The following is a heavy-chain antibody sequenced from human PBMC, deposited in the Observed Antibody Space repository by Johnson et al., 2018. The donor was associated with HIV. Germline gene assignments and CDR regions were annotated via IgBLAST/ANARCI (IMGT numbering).Heavy chain of an antibody. D-gene: IGHD3-3*01. CDR1: GFTFSNDW. CDR3: AKDNGVLWYDFWNGFLPSALDI. V-gene: IGHV3-33*06. Sequence: QVQLVESGGGLVKPGGSLRLSCAASGFTFSNDWMNWVRKAPGKGLEWVAVVGNDGNNRYSADSGKGRVTISRDNCKKTLYMQMNSLRAEDTAVYYCAKDNGVLWYDFWNGFLPSALDIWGQGTMVTVSS. J-gene: IGHJ3*02. CDR2: VGNDGNNR.